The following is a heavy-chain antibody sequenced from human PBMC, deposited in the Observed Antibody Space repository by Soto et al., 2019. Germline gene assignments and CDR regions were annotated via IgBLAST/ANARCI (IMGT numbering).Heavy chain of an antibody. V-gene: IGHV3-30*03. CDR1: GFTFSSYG. Sequence: GGSLRLSCAASGFTFSSYGMHWVRQAPGKGLEWVAVISYDGSNKYYADSVKGRFTISRDNAKNSLYLQMNSLRDEDTAVYYCARGITSGYSYGFFNYWGQGTLVTVSS. D-gene: IGHD5-18*01. CDR2: ISYDGSNK. CDR3: ARGITSGYSYGFFNY. J-gene: IGHJ4*02.